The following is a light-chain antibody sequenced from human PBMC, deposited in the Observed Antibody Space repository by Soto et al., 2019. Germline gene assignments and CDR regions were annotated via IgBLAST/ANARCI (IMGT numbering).Light chain of an antibody. Sequence: DIQMTQSPSTLSASVGDRVTITCRASQTISTWLAWYQQKPGKAPKLLIYDASILEGGVPSRFSGSGSGTQFTLTISSLQPDDFATYYCQQYNSFWTFGQGTKVEIK. CDR3: QQYNSFWT. CDR2: DAS. J-gene: IGKJ1*01. V-gene: IGKV1-5*01. CDR1: QTISTW.